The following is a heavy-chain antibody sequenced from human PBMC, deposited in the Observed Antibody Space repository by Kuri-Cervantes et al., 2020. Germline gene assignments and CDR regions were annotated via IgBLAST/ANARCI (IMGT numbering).Heavy chain of an antibody. CDR1: GGTFSSYA. D-gene: IGHD3-22*01. Sequence: SVKLSCKASGGTFSSYAISWVRQAPGQGLEWMGVIIHIFGTANYAQKFQGRVTITADESTSTDYMELRSLRSEDTAVYCCASGYVFGMDVWGQGTAVTVSS. J-gene: IGHJ6*02. V-gene: IGHV1-69*13. CDR3: ASGYVFGMDV. CDR2: IIHIFGTA.